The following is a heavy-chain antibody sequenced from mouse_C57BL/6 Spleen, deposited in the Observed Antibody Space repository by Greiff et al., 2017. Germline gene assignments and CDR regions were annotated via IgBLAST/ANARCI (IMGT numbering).Heavy chain of an antibody. CDR2: ISYDGSN. D-gene: IGHD6-1*01. J-gene: IGHJ4*01. CDR1: GYSITSGYY. CDR3: ARRGYSLYAMDY. V-gene: IGHV3-6*01. Sequence: ESGPGLVKPSQSLSLTCSVTGYSITSGYYWNWIRQFPGNKLEWMGYISYDGSNNYNPSLKNPISITRDTSKNQFFLKLNSVTTEDTATYYCARRGYSLYAMDYWGQGTSVTVSS.